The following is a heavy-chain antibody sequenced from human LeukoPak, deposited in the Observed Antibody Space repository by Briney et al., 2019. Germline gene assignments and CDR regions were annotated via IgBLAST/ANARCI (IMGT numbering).Heavy chain of an antibody. D-gene: IGHD1-26*01. V-gene: IGHV3-23*01. CDR1: GFTFSSSA. J-gene: IGHJ4*02. CDR2: ISGSGGST. CDR3: AKAGSIRLDY. Sequence: GGSLRLSCAASGFTFSSSAMSWVRQAPGKGLEWVSGISGSGGSTYYADSVKGRFTISRDNSKNTLYLQMNSLRAEDTAAYYCAKAGSIRLDYWGQGTLVTVSS.